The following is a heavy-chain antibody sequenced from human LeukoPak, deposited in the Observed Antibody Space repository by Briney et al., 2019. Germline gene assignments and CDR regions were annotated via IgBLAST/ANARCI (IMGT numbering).Heavy chain of an antibody. V-gene: IGHV3-53*01. CDR1: GFTVSSNY. J-gene: IGHJ6*02. CDR2: IYGGGST. CDR3: ARAQLNLLVDFGMDV. Sequence: PGGSLRLSCGVSGFTVSSNYMSWVRQAPGKGLEWVSVIYGGGSTYYADSVKGRFTISRDNSKNTLYLQMNTLRAEDTAVYYCARAQLNLLVDFGMDVWGQGTTVTVSS. D-gene: IGHD1-1*01.